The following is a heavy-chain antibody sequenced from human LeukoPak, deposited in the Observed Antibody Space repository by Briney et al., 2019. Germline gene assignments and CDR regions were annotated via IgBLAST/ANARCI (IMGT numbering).Heavy chain of an antibody. CDR2: ISVDGSNE. J-gene: IGHJ4*02. CDR3: ARDLADY. Sequence: GGSLRLSCAASGFTFSSYAMHWVRQAPGKGLEWVAVISVDGSNEYYADSVKGRFTISRDNSKNTLYLQMNSLRAEDTAVYYCARDLADYWGQGTLVTVSS. CDR1: GFTFSSYA. V-gene: IGHV3-30*04.